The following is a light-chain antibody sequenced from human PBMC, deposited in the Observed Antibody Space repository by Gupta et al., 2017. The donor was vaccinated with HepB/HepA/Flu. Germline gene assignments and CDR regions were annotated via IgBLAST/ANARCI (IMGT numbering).Light chain of an antibody. V-gene: IGKV3-15*01. CDR3: QQYNNWSLYT. CDR2: GAS. J-gene: IGKJ2*01. Sequence: IVMPQSPAPLSVSPGERAPLSCRASQSVSSNLAWYQQKPGQAPRLLIYGASTRATGIPARCSGSGSGTEFTLTISSRQSEDFAVYYCQQYNNWSLYTFGQGTKLEIK. CDR1: QSVSSN.